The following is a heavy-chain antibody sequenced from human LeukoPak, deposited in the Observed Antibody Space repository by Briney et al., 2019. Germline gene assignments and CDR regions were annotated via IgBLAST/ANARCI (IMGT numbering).Heavy chain of an antibody. V-gene: IGHV3-23*01. J-gene: IGHJ4*02. D-gene: IGHD2-2*01. Sequence: GGSLRLSCAGSGFTFNNYAMSWVRRAPRKGLEWVSTIMIGGDGKHHADSVKGRFTISRDRSESTLYLQMNGLRADDTAVYYCVRAAPRDCSPASCSLFDTWGQGTLVTVSS. CDR1: GFTFNNYA. CDR3: VRAAPRDCSPASCSLFDT. CDR2: IMIGGDGK.